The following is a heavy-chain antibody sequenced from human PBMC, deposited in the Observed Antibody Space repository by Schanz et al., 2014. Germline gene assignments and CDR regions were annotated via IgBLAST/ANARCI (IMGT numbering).Heavy chain of an antibody. V-gene: IGHV3-30*04. J-gene: IGHJ4*02. D-gene: IGHD5-12*01. CDR1: GFTVRSYA. CDR2: ISYDGSNK. CDR3: ARDPNSVNELDY. Sequence: QVQLVESGGGVVQPGRSLRLSCAASGFTVRSYAMHWVRQAPGKGLEWVAVISYDGSNKYYADSVKGRFTISRDNSKNTLYLQMNSLRVEDTAVYYCARDPNSVNELDYWGQGTLVTVSS.